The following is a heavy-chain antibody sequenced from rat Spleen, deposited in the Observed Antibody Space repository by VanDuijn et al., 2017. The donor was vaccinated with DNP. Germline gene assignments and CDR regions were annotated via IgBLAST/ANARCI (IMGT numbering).Heavy chain of an antibody. CDR2: MWNGGGT. J-gene: IGHJ4*01. CDR3: ARELFPYAMDA. CDR1: GFYLTNYG. Sequence: QVQLKESGPGLVQPSQTLSLTCTVSGFYLTNYGVSWVRQPPGKGLEWRGAMWNGGGTDYNSAFKSRLSFSRDTSKSQVFLKMNSLQTDDTAKYFCARELFPYAMDAWGQGTSVTVSS. V-gene: IGHV2-16*01. D-gene: IGHD1-2*01.